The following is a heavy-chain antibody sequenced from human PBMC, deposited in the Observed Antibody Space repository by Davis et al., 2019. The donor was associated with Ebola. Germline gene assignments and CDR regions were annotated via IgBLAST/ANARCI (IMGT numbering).Heavy chain of an antibody. CDR3: AFPGGGLGYDFGYFYAMGV. J-gene: IGHJ6*02. CDR1: GGTFNNFA. Sequence: SVKVSCKASGGTFNNFAISWVRQAPGQGLEWMGGIIPLFRTPHYPQKFPGRPTITADESTTTAYMELSSLRSEDTAVYYCAFPGGGLGYDFGYFYAMGVWGQGTTVTVSS. D-gene: IGHD5-12*01. V-gene: IGHV1-69*13. CDR2: IIPLFRTP.